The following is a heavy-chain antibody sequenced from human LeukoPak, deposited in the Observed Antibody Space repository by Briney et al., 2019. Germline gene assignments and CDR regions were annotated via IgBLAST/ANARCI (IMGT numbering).Heavy chain of an antibody. CDR1: GFTFSTNS. Sequence: PGGALRHSCSASGFTFSTNSMHGVRQAPGKGLEFVSAITIKGVGTYYADSLKGTFTISRDNSKNTLYLQMSSLRAEDTAVYYCVTVGMTSIWSYLRFPPRGQGTLASVSS. CDR3: VTVGMTSIWSYLRFPP. J-gene: IGHJ5*02. V-gene: IGHV3-64D*06. D-gene: IGHD1-26*01. CDR2: ITIKGVGT.